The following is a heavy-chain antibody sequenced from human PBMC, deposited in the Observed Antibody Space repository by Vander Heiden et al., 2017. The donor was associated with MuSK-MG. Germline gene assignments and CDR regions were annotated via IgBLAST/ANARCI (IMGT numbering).Heavy chain of an antibody. CDR3: ARGREPGVTSCGSWGY. D-gene: IGHD1-26*01. CDR1: GGSFSGYY. J-gene: IGHJ4*02. CDR2: INQSGRT. Sequence: QVQLQQWGAGLLKPSETLSLTCSVYGGSFSGYYWSWIRQPPGKGLVWIGQINQSGRTNYNPSLESRVFISVDASRNQFSLKLSSLTAADMALYFCARGREPGVTSCGSWGYWGQGTLVTVSS. V-gene: IGHV4-34*01.